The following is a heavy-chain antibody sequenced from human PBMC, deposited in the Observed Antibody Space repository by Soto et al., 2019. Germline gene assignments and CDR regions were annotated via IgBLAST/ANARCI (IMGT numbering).Heavy chain of an antibody. CDR1: GGSSSSGDYY. Sequence: QVQLQESGPGLVKPSQTLSLTCTVSGGSSSSGDYYWSWIRQPPGKGLEWIGDNYYSGSTYYNPSLTGRVTISVDTPKNQFSLKLSSVTAADTAVYYCARGRGDCSGGSCYYYYYGMDVWGQGTTVTVSS. J-gene: IGHJ6*02. CDR3: ARGRGDCSGGSCYYYYYGMDV. D-gene: IGHD2-15*01. V-gene: IGHV4-30-4*01. CDR2: NYYSGST.